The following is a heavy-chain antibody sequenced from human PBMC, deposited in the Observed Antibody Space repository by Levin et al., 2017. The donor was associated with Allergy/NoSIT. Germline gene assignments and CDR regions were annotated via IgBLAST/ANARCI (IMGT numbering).Heavy chain of an antibody. J-gene: IGHJ4*02. CDR2: INWNGGST. Sequence: GGSLRLSCAASGFTFDDHGMSWVRQAPGKGLEWVSGINWNGGSTGYADPVKGRFTISRDNAKNSLYLQMNSLRAEDTALYYCARVGYGSGSYYFGYWGQGTLVTVSS. V-gene: IGHV3-20*04. CDR1: GFTFDDHG. CDR3: ARVGYGSGSYYFGY. D-gene: IGHD3-10*01.